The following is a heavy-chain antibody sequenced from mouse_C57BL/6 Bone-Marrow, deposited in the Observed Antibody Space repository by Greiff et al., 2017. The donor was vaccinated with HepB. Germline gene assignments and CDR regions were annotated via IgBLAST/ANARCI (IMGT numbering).Heavy chain of an antibody. CDR3: AGQWVYYYDPFAY. Sequence: EVNVVESGGDLVKPGGSLKLSCAASGFTFSSYGMSWVRQTPDKRLEWVATISSGGSYTYYPDSVKGRFTISRDNAKNTLYLQMSSLKSEDTAMYYCAGQWVYYYDPFAYWGQGTLVTVSA. CDR2: ISSGGSYT. CDR1: GFTFSSYG. V-gene: IGHV5-6*01. J-gene: IGHJ3*01. D-gene: IGHD1-1*01.